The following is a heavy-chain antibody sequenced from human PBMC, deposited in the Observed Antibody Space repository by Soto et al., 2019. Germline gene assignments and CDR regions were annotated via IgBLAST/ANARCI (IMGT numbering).Heavy chain of an antibody. J-gene: IGHJ3*02. D-gene: IGHD2-8*01. CDR1: GFSFDDYA. V-gene: IGHV3-23*01. Sequence: GGSLRLSCAASGFSFDDYAMTWVRQAPGKGLEWVAHITGSAGTTYYADSVKGRFTISRDTSRNTVYLQMNSLRAEDTALYYCAKCMQAYWNYDAHHIWGQGTMVTVSS. CDR2: ITGSAGTT. CDR3: AKCMQAYWNYDAHHI.